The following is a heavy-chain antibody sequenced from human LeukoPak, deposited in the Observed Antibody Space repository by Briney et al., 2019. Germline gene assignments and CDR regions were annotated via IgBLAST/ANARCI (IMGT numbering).Heavy chain of an antibody. CDR2: IYHSGST. CDR3: ARDEGSGSYDNWFDP. Sequence: PSETLSLTCAVYGGSFSGYYWTWIRQPPGKGLEWIGSIYHSGSTYYNPSLKSRVTISVDTSKNQFSLKLSSVTAADTAVYYCARDEGSGSYDNWFDPWGQGTLVTVSS. D-gene: IGHD3-10*01. CDR1: GGSFSGYY. J-gene: IGHJ5*02. V-gene: IGHV4-34*01.